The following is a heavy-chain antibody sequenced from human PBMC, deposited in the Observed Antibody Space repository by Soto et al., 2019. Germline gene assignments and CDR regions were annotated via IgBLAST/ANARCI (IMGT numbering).Heavy chain of an antibody. CDR2: ISAYNGNT. J-gene: IGHJ6*03. CDR3: ASVRQLVGYFYYYMGV. V-gene: IGHV1-18*01. CDR1: GYTFTNYG. Sequence: QVQLLQSGAEVKKPGASVKVSCKASGYTFTNYGITWVRQAPGQGLEWMGWISAYNGNTHYTQRLQGRVTMTTDTSTSPAYMELRGLRSDDTAVYYCASVRQLVGYFYYYMGVWGKATTVTVCS. D-gene: IGHD6-6*01.